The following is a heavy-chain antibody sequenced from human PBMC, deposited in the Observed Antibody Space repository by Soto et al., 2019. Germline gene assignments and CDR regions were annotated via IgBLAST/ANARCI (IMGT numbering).Heavy chain of an antibody. J-gene: IGHJ4*02. D-gene: IGHD2-21*02. CDR1: GYTFINYD. CDR3: ARSIVVVTALDY. V-gene: IGHV1-8*01. CDR2: MNPNSGNT. Sequence: ASVKVSCKASGYTFINYDINWVRQATGQGLEWMGWMNPNSGNTGYAQKFQGRVTMTRNTSISTAYMELSSLRSEDTAVYFCARSIVVVTALDYWGQGTLVTVSS.